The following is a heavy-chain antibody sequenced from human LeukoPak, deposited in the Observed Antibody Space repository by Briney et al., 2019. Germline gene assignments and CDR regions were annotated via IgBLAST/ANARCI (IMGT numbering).Heavy chain of an antibody. CDR1: GFTFSSYG. CDR2: IWYDGSNK. J-gene: IGHJ6*02. D-gene: IGHD2-2*01. Sequence: PGRSLRLSCAASGFTFSSYGMHWVRQAPGKGLEWVAVIWYDGSNKYYADSVKGRFTISRDNSENTLYLQMNSLRAEDTAVYYCARDCSSTSCKGYYYGMDVWGQGTTVTVSS. CDR3: ARDCSSTSCKGYYYGMDV. V-gene: IGHV3-33*01.